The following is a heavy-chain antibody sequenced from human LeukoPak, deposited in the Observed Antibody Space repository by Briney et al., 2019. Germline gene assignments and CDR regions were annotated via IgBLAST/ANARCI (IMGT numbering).Heavy chain of an antibody. CDR3: ARDSEYSGSFSI. Sequence: GGSLRLSCAASGFTVSDNYMNWVRQAPGEGLEWVSVIYSGGGTYYADSVKGRFTISRDNSKNTLYLQMNSLRAEDTAVYYCARDSEYSGSFSIWGQGTMVTVSS. CDR1: GFTVSDNY. J-gene: IGHJ3*02. V-gene: IGHV3-66*01. CDR2: IYSGGGT. D-gene: IGHD1-26*01.